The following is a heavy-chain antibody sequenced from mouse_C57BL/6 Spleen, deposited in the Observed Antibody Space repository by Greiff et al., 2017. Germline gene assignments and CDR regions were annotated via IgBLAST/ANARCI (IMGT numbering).Heavy chain of an antibody. Sequence: QVQLQQPGAELVRPGTSVKLSCKASGYTFTSYWMHWVKQRPGQGLEWIGVIDPSDSYTNYNQKFKGKATLTVDTSSSTAYMQLSSLTSEDSAVYYCARRPSIITTVPCDYWGQGTTLTVSS. CDR3: ARRPSIITTVPCDY. CDR2: IDPSDSYT. D-gene: IGHD1-1*01. V-gene: IGHV1-59*01. CDR1: GYTFTSYW. J-gene: IGHJ2*01.